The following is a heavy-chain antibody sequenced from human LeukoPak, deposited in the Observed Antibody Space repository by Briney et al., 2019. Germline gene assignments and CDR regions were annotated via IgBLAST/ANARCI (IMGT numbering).Heavy chain of an antibody. CDR1: GGSLSGYY. CDR2: IYYSGST. J-gene: IGHJ6*03. CDR3: TRVYGSGSYYNGYYYYYMDV. V-gene: IGHV4-34*01. D-gene: IGHD3-10*01. Sequence: SETLSLTCAVYGGSLSGYYWSWIRQSPGKGLEWIGSIYYSGSTYYNPSLKSRVTISVDTSKNQFSLKLSSVTAADTAVYYCTRVYGSGSYYNGYYYYYMDVWGKGTTVTISS.